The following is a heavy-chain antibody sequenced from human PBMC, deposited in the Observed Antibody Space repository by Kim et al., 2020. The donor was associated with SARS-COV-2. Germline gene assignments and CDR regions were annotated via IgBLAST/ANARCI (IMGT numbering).Heavy chain of an antibody. Sequence: GGSLRLSCAASGFTLSSYALSWVRQAPGKGLEWVSGNSESDTTYYADSVKGRFTLSRDNSKNTLYLQMNSLRAEDTAVYYCAKGKGGSYIFDYWGQGTLV. CDR2: NSESDTT. CDR1: GFTLSSYA. CDR3: AKGKGGSYIFDY. D-gene: IGHD1-26*01. V-gene: IGHV3-23*01. J-gene: IGHJ4*02.